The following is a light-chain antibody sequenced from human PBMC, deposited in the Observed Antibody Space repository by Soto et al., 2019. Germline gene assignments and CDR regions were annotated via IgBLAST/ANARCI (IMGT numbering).Light chain of an antibody. V-gene: IGKV3-20*01. J-gene: IGKJ2*01. Sequence: EIVLTQSPGTLSLSPGERVTLSCRASQTVSSNYVAWFQQKPVQAPRLLIYGASTRSTDIPVRCSGSGSGTDFTLTISRLEPDDFAVYYCQQYGNSPYTFGQGTKLEIK. CDR1: QTVSSNY. CDR2: GAS. CDR3: QQYGNSPYT.